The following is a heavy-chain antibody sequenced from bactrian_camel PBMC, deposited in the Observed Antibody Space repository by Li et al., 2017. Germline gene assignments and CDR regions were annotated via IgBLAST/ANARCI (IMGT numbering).Heavy chain of an antibody. V-gene: IGHV3S6*01. Sequence: SWGFLVQPGGSLRVSCAASGFTFRAYWMYWVRQAPGKGLEWVSSISSDGSDTYYADSVKGRFTISRDNAKNAVYLQMNSLKSEDTARYYCATGTVGGTWFQCNYLGQGTQVTVS. J-gene: IGHJ4*01. CDR2: ISSDGSDT. CDR1: GFTFRAYW. D-gene: IGHD6*01. CDR3: ATGTVGGTWFQCNY.